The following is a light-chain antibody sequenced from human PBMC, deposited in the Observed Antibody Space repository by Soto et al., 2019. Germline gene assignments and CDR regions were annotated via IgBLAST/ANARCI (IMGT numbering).Light chain of an antibody. CDR3: QQRSSWPPL. CDR1: QSVGSY. CDR2: GAS. Sequence: EIVLTQSPATLSLYPGERATLSCRASQSVGSYLVWYQQRPGQAPRLLIHGASNRATGIPARFSGSGSGTDFTLTISSLEPEDFAVYYCQQRSSWPPLFGQGTRLEIK. J-gene: IGKJ5*01. V-gene: IGKV3-11*01.